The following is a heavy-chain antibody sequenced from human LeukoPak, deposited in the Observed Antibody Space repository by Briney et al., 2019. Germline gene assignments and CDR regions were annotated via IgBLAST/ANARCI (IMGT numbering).Heavy chain of an antibody. D-gene: IGHD3-3*01. CDR2: INRDGSEK. CDR1: GFTLSSRW. Sequence: GGSLRLSCVVSGFTLSSRWMMWVRQAPGEGLEWMTNINRDGSEKNYMDSVKGRFTITRDNAGNSLYLQMNSLKVEDSAIYYCATYDSWSGYNIAYWGQGTLVTVSS. V-gene: IGHV3-7*03. CDR3: ATYDSWSGYNIAY. J-gene: IGHJ4*02.